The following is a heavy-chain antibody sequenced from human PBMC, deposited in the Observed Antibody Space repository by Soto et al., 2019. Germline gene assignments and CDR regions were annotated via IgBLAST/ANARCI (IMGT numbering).Heavy chain of an antibody. D-gene: IGHD1-26*01. Sequence: QVQLQESGPGLVKPSQTLSLTCTVSGDSVRNGGYYWNWIRQYPGKCLEWIGYIYYTGSTSYNPTLKTRLTISADTSKNKSSLTLRSVTAAATAVYYCAREGAATPYFEYWGQGALVTISS. J-gene: IGHJ4*02. CDR2: IYYTGST. CDR3: AREGAATPYFEY. CDR1: GDSVRNGGYY. V-gene: IGHV4-31*03.